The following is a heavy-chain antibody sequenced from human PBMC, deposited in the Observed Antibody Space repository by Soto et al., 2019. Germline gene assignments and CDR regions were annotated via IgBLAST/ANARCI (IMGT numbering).Heavy chain of an antibody. V-gene: IGHV3-23*01. Sequence: SGGSLRLSCAASGFTFSSYVMSWVRQAPGKGLEWVSAISGSGGSTYYGDSVKGRFTISRDNSKNTLYLQMNSLRVEDTAVYYCAKVRADYYDSSGPIDYWGQGTLVTVSS. CDR1: GFTFSSYV. J-gene: IGHJ4*02. D-gene: IGHD3-22*01. CDR2: ISGSGGST. CDR3: AKVRADYYDSSGPIDY.